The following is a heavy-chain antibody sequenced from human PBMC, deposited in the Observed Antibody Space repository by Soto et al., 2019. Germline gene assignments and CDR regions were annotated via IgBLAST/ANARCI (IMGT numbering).Heavy chain of an antibody. D-gene: IGHD4-4*01. CDR1: VGTFSSYA. V-gene: IGHV1-69*06. J-gene: IGHJ4*02. CDR2: IIPIFGTA. Sequence: QVQLVQSGAEVKKPGSSVKVSCKASVGTFSSYAISWVRQAPGQGLEWMGGIIPIFGTANYAQKFQGRVTSNADKSPGKAYMERSSVRSEDKAVYYCARVDRDGYNNDYFDYGGLGTLVSVSS. CDR3: ARVDRDGYNNDYFDY.